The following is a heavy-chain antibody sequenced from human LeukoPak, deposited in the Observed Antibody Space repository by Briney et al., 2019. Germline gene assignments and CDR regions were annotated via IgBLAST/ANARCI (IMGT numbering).Heavy chain of an antibody. Sequence: GASVKVSCKASGYTFTGYYMHWVRQAPGQGLEWMGWINPNSGGTNYAQKFQGRVTMTRDTSISTAYMELSRLRSDDTAVYYSAREVYDYSNRNLVDYWGQGTLVTVSS. CDR2: INPNSGGT. J-gene: IGHJ4*02. CDR3: AREVYDYSNRNLVDY. V-gene: IGHV1-2*02. CDR1: GYTFTGYY. D-gene: IGHD4-11*01.